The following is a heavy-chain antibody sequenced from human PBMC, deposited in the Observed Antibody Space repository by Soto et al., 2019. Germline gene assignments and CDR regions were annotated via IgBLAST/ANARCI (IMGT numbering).Heavy chain of an antibody. CDR3: ARNSHGMPSPRNYYYYDMDV. CDR2: IIPIFGTA. Sequence: QVQLVQSGAEVKKPGSSVKVSCKASGGTFSSYAISWVRQAPGQGLEWMGGIIPIFGTANYAQKFQGRVTITADESTSTAYMELSCLRSEDTAVYYCARNSHGMPSPRNYYYYDMDVWGQGTTVTVSS. J-gene: IGHJ6*02. CDR1: GGTFSSYA. D-gene: IGHD2-2*01. V-gene: IGHV1-69*19.